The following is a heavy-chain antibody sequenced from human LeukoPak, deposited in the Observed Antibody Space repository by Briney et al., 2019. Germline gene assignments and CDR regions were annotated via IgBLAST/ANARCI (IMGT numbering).Heavy chain of an antibody. D-gene: IGHD5-12*01. CDR1: VYSFTKYG. CDR2: IRTYKCDT. CDR3: ARGAAGGYSPSVEFDY. Sequence: ASVKVSCKDSVYSFTKYGTSGVPQTPERGLGWMGWIRTYKCDTKYPQTLQGRVTTTPDTPTTTAYIELRRMRSDDTAVYYCARGAAGGYSPSVEFDYWGQGALATDSP. J-gene: IGHJ4*02. V-gene: IGHV1-18*01.